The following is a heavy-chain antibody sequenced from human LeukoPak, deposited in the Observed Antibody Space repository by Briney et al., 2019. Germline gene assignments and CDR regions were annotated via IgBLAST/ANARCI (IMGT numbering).Heavy chain of an antibody. J-gene: IGHJ5*02. Sequence: SETLSLTCAVYGGSFSGYYWSWIRQPPGKGLEWIGYIYYSGSTNNNPSLKSRVTISVDTSKNQFSLKLSSVTAADTAVYYCARQPTDSSGYNWFDPWGQGTLVTVSS. CDR3: ARQPTDSSGYNWFDP. CDR2: IYYSGST. V-gene: IGHV4-59*08. D-gene: IGHD3-22*01. CDR1: GGSFSGYY.